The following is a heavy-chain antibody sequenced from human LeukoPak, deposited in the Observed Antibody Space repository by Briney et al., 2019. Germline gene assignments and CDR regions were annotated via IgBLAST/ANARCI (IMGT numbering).Heavy chain of an antibody. V-gene: IGHV1-18*01. J-gene: IGHJ5*02. D-gene: IGHD3-10*01. CDR2: ISAYNGNT. CDR1: GYTFTSYG. Sequence: GASVKVSCKASGYTFTSYGISWVRQAPGQGLEWMGWISAYNGNTNYAQKLQGRVTMTTDTSTSTAYMELRSLRSDDTAVYYCARDSRSYYKRGWFDPWGQGTLVTVSS. CDR3: ARDSRSYYKRGWFDP.